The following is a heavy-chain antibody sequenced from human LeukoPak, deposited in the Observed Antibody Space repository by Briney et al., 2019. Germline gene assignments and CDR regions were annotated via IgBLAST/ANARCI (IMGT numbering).Heavy chain of an antibody. CDR3: AKEDDSSGYYYSGYFDY. CDR1: GFTFSIYA. D-gene: IGHD3-22*01. J-gene: IGHJ4*02. V-gene: IGHV3-23*01. CDR2: ISGSGGST. Sequence: PGGSLRLSCAASGFTFSIYAMSWVRQAPGKGLEWVSAISGSGGSTYYADSVKGRFTISRDNSKNTLYLQMNSLRAENTAVYYCAKEDDSSGYYYSGYFDYWGQGTLVTVSS.